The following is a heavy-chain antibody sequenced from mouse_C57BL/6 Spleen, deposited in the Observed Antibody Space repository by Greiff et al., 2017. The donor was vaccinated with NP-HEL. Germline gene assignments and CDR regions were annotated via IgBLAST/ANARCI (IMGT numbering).Heavy chain of an antibody. CDR3: AREGTTVRTLDY. Sequence: EVMLVESGGGLVKPGGSLKLSCAASGFTFSDYGMHWVRQAPEKGLEWVAYISSGSSTIYYADTVKGRFTISRDNAKNTLFLQMTSLRSEDTAMYYCAREGTTVRTLDYWGQGTTLTVSS. CDR1: GFTFSDYG. J-gene: IGHJ2*01. V-gene: IGHV5-17*01. D-gene: IGHD1-1*01. CDR2: ISSGSSTI.